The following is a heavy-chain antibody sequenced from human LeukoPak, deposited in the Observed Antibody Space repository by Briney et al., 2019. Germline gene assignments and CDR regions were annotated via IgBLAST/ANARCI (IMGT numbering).Heavy chain of an antibody. CDR1: GIPLSTRGVG. V-gene: IGHV2-5*02. D-gene: IGHD4/OR15-4a*01. J-gene: IGHJ4*02. Sequence: SGPTLGKPTQTPTLTCTFSGIPLSTRGVGVGLIRQPPGKALEWLALIYWDDDKRYSPSLKSRLTITKDTSKNQVVLTMTNMDPVDTATYYCAHSNSGLTNKWGQGTLVTVSS. CDR2: IYWDDDK. CDR3: AHSNSGLTNK.